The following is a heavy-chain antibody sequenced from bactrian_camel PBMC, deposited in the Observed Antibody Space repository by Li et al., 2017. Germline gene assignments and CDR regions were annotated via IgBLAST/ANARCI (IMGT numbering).Heavy chain of an antibody. J-gene: IGHJ6*01. CDR1: GFTFSSYA. Sequence: QLVESGGGLVQPGGSLRLSCAASGFTFSSYAMMWVRQAPRRGLEWVSAINSGGGRTYYADSVKGRFTISRDNAENTLYLQMNSLKPEDTAVYYCVNGGGDWYRDLAYWGQGTQVTVS. V-gene: IGHV3S40*01. CDR2: INSGGGRT. CDR3: VNGGGDWYRDLAY. D-gene: IGHD6*01.